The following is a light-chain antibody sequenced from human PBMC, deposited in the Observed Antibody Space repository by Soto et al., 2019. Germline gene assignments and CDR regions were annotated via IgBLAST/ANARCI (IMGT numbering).Light chain of an antibody. J-gene: IGKJ2*01. CDR1: QSISSH. Sequence: DIQMTQSPSSLSASVGDRVTITCQASQSISSHLNWYQQKPGKAPKFLIYGASSLQSGVPSTFSGSGSGTDFTLTISSLQPEDFATYYCQQSYSFPYTFGQGTKLEIK. V-gene: IGKV1-39*01. CDR3: QQSYSFPYT. CDR2: GAS.